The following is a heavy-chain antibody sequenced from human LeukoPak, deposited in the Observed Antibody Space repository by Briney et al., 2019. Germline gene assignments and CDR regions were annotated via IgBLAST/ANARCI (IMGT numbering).Heavy chain of an antibody. V-gene: IGHV3-33*01. D-gene: IGHD3-10*01. CDR1: GLTFSTYG. CDR2: IWNDGSNK. CDR3: ARASGPFDY. J-gene: IGHJ4*02. Sequence: PGGSLRLSCAASGLTFSTYGMHWVRQAPGKGLEWVAVIWNDGSNKYYADSVKGRFTISRDNSKNTLYLQMNSLRAGDTAVYSCARASGPFDYWGQGTLVTVSS.